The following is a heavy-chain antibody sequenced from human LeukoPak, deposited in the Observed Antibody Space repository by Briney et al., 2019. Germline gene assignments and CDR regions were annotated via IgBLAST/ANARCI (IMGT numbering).Heavy chain of an antibody. J-gene: IGHJ6*02. D-gene: IGHD4-11*01. CDR1: GFTFSSYS. V-gene: IGHV3-21*01. CDR3: ARDDYSVPNYYYYGMDV. CDR2: ISSSSSYI. Sequence: GGSLRLSCAASGFTFSSYSMNWVRQAPGKGLEWVSSISSSSSYIYYADSVKGRFTISRDNAKNSLYLQMNSLRAEGTAVYYCARDDYSVPNYYYYGMDVWGQGTTVTVSS.